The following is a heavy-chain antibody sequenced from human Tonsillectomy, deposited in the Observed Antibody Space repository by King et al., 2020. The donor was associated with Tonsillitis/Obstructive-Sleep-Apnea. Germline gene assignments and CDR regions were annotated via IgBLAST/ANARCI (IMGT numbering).Heavy chain of an antibody. CDR2: IGTAGDT. D-gene: IGHD6-13*01. V-gene: IGHV3-13*04. Sequence: VQLVESGGGLVQPGGSLRLSCAASGFTFSSYDMHWVRQATGKGLEWVSAIGTAGDTYYPGSVKGRFTISRENAKNSLYLQMNSLRAGDTAVYYCARGTAAAGDWWFDPWGQGTLVTVSS. CDR3: ARGTAAAGDWWFDP. CDR1: GFTFSSYD. J-gene: IGHJ5*02.